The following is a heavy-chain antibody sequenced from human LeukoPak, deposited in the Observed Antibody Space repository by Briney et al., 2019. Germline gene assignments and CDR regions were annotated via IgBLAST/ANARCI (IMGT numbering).Heavy chain of an antibody. CDR3: ARSSAVAGEGNFDY. Sequence: GASVKVSCKASGGTFSSYAISWVRQAPGQGLEWMGGIIPIFGTANYAQKFQGRVTITADESMSTAYMELSSLRSEDTAVYYCARSSAVAGEGNFDYWGQGTLVTVSS. V-gene: IGHV1-69*01. D-gene: IGHD6-19*01. CDR1: GGTFSSYA. J-gene: IGHJ4*02. CDR2: IIPIFGTA.